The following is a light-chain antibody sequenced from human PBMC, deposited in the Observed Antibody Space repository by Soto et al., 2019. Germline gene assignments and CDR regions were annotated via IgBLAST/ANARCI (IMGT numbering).Light chain of an antibody. CDR3: QSYDSGLRALYV. V-gene: IGLV1-40*01. CDR2: GNN. Sequence: QSVLTQPPSVSGAPGQRVTISCTGSGSNIGAGYDVHWYQQLPGTAPKLLIYGNNNRPSGIPDRFSGSKSGTSASLAITGLQAGDEADYYCQSYDSGLRALYVFGTGTKLPS. CDR1: GSNIGAGYD. J-gene: IGLJ1*01.